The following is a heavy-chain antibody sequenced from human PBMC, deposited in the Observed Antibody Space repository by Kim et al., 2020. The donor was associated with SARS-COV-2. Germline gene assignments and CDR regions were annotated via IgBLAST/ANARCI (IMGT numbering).Heavy chain of an antibody. CDR2: IYPGDSDT. CDR3: ARHRARGYSYGYVEKMFDY. CDR1: GYSFTSYW. J-gene: IGHJ4*02. D-gene: IGHD5-18*01. V-gene: IGHV5-51*01. Sequence: GESLKISCKGSGYSFTSYWIGWVRQMPGKGLEWMGIIYPGDSDTRYSPSFQGQVTISADKSISTAYLQWSSLKASDTAMYYCARHRARGYSYGYVEKMFDYWGQGTLVTVSS.